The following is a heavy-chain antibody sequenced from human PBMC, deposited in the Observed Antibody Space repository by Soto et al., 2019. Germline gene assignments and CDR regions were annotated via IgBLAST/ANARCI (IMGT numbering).Heavy chain of an antibody. D-gene: IGHD2-21*01. CDR3: ARTYGGDYFDS. V-gene: IGHV4-30-4*01. CDR2: IYYRGRT. Sequence: QVQLQESGPGLVKPSQTLSLTCTVSGGSISSGDYYWAWIRQPPGKGLEWIGLIYYRGRTYYNPSLKSRVTISVDTSKNQFSLNLNSVTASDTAVYFCARTYGGDYFDSWGQGTLVTVSS. J-gene: IGHJ4*02. CDR1: GGSISSGDYY.